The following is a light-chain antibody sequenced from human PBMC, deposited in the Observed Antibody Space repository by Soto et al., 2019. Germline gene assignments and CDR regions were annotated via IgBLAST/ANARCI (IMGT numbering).Light chain of an antibody. J-gene: IGKJ2*01. V-gene: IGKV3-20*01. CDR1: QSVSSSY. CDR3: QQYGSSF. CDR2: GAS. Sequence: DIVLTQSPGTLSLSPGERATLSCRASQSVSSSYLAWYQQKPGQAPRLLLYGASSRATGIPDRFSGSGSGTDFTLTISRLEPEDFAVYYCQQYGSSFFGQGTKLEIK.